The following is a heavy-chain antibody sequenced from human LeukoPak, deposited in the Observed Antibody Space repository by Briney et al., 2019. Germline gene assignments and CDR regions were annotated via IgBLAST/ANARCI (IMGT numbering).Heavy chain of an antibody. Sequence: PGGSLRLSCAASGFTFSSYEVNWVRQAPGKGLEWVSYISSSGSTIYYADSVKGRFTISRDNAKNSLYLQMNSLRAEDTAVYYCARVGYYYDSSGREDYWGQGTLVTVSS. V-gene: IGHV3-48*03. D-gene: IGHD3-22*01. CDR2: ISSSGSTI. CDR3: ARVGYYYDSSGREDY. J-gene: IGHJ4*02. CDR1: GFTFSSYE.